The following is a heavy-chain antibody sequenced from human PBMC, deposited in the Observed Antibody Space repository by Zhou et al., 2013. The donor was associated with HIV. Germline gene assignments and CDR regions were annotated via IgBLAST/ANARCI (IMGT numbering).Heavy chain of an antibody. CDR3: ARGPYHSSTNGGRLDV. J-gene: IGHJ3*01. V-gene: IGHV1-69*05. Sequence: QVQLVQSGAEVKKPGSSVKVSCKASGGTFSSYAISWVRQAPGQGLEWMGGIIPIFGTANYAQKFQGRVTITTDESTNIAYLEVRSLRSEDTALYYCARGPYHSSTNGGRLDVWGQGTMVTVSS. CDR2: IIPIFGTA. D-gene: IGHD2-8*01. CDR1: GGTFSSYA.